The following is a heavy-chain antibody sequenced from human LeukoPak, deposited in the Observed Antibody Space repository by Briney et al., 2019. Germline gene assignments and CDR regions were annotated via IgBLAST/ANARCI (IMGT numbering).Heavy chain of an antibody. Sequence: AGGSLRLSCAASGFTFSSYSMNWVRQAPGKGLEWVANIKQDGSEKYYVDSVKGRFTISRDNAKNSVYLQMNSLRAEDTAVYYCARDKVVGATYLDYWGQGTLVTVSS. V-gene: IGHV3-7*01. CDR2: IKQDGSEK. D-gene: IGHD2-15*01. J-gene: IGHJ4*02. CDR3: ARDKVVGATYLDY. CDR1: GFTFSSYS.